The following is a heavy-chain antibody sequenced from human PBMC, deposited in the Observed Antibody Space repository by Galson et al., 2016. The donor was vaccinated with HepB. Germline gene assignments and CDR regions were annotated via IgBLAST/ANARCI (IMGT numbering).Heavy chain of an antibody. CDR3: VSGYTSGI. Sequence: SLRLSCAAPGFVFSAYWLSWVRQSPGKGLEWVASINQDGNGRYYVDSAKGRLIISRDNARTSLSLQMHSLRVDDTSIYYCVSGYTSGIWGPGTMVIVSS. CDR2: INQDGNGR. D-gene: IGHD6-25*01. CDR1: GFVFSAYW. V-gene: IGHV3-7*01. J-gene: IGHJ3*02.